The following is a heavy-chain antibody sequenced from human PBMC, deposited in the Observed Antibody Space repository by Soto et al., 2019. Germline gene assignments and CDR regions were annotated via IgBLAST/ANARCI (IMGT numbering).Heavy chain of an antibody. CDR2: IRSKAYGGTT. CDR3: TRDPERYYYDSSGYPFFFDY. Sequence: GGSLRLYCTASGFTFGDYAMSWVRQAPGKGLEWVGFIRSKAYGGTTEYAASVKGRFTISRDDSKSIAYLQMNSLKTEDTAVYYCTRDPERYYYDSSGYPFFFDYWGQGTLVTVSS. CDR1: GFTFGDYA. J-gene: IGHJ4*02. V-gene: IGHV3-49*04. D-gene: IGHD3-22*01.